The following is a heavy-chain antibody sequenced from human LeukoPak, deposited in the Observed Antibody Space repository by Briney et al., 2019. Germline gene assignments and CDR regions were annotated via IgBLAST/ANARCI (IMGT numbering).Heavy chain of an antibody. Sequence: SETLTLTCTVSGYSISSGYYWGWIRQPPGEGLEWIGRIYHSGSTYYNPSLKSRVTISVDKSKNQSSLKLSSVTAADTSVYYCARLYDSNDPLFQHWGQGTLVTVSS. D-gene: IGHD3-22*01. CDR2: IYHSGST. J-gene: IGHJ1*01. V-gene: IGHV4-38-2*02. CDR3: ARLYDSNDPLFQH. CDR1: GYSISSGYY.